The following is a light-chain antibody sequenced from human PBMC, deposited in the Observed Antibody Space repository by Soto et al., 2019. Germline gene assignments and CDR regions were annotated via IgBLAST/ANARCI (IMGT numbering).Light chain of an antibody. V-gene: IGKV1-39*01. J-gene: IGKJ1*01. CDR3: QQSYSTLRT. CDR1: QSIRTY. CDR2: AAS. Sequence: DIQMTQSPSFLSASVGDRVTITCRASQSIRTYLNWYQQKPGKAPKLLIFAASSLQSGVPSRFSGSGSGTDFTLTISSLQPEDFATYYCQQSYSTLRTFGQGTKVDIK.